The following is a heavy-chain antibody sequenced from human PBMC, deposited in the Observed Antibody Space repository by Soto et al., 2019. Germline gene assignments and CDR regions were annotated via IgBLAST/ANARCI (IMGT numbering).Heavy chain of an antibody. Sequence: GASVKVSCKASGYTFTSYAMHWVRQAPGQRLEWMGWINAGNGNTKYSQKFQGRVTITRDTSASTAYMELRAEDTAVYYCAREACSGGRCFYFGPDYWGQGTLVTVSS. CDR1: GYTFTSYA. V-gene: IGHV1-3*01. CDR3: AREACSGGRCFYFGPDY. D-gene: IGHD2-15*01. CDR2: INAGNGNT. J-gene: IGHJ4*02.